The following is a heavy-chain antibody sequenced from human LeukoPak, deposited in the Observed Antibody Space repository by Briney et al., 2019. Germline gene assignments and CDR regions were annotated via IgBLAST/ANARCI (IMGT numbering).Heavy chain of an antibody. J-gene: IGHJ6*02. V-gene: IGHV3-7*03. Sequence: GGSLRLSCAASGFTFYSYWMNWARQAPGKGLEWVAGINHNGNVNYYVDSVKGRFTISRDNAKNSLYLQMSNLRAEDTAVYFCARGGGLDVWGQGATVTVSS. CDR1: GFTFYSYW. D-gene: IGHD3-16*01. CDR2: INHNGNVN. CDR3: ARGGGLDV.